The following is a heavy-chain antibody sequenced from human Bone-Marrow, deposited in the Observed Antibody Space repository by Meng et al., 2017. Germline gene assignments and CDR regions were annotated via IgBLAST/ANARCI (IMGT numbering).Heavy chain of an antibody. D-gene: IGHD4-17*01. Sequence: ERGPELVMPSGTLCLTCAVSGGSISSSNCWSWVRQPPGKGLEWIGEIYQSGSTNYNPSLKSRVTISVDKSKNQFSLKLSSVTAADTAVYYCARPDYGDYLYYFDYWGQGALVTVSS. CDR2: IYQSGST. V-gene: IGHV4-4*02. CDR3: ARPDYGDYLYYFDY. CDR1: GGSISSSNC. J-gene: IGHJ4*02.